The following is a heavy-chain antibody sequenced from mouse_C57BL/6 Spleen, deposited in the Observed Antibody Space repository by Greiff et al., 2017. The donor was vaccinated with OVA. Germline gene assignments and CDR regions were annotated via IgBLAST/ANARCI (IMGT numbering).Heavy chain of an antibody. CDR1: GYTFTSYW. CDR3: ARRLSGFYAMDY. D-gene: IGHD6-2*01. J-gene: IGHJ4*01. CDR2: IDPSDSYT. V-gene: IGHV1-50*01. Sequence: VQLQQPGAELVKPGASVKLSCKASGYTFTSYWMQWVKQRPGQGLEWIGEIDPSDSYTNYNQKFKGKATLTVDTSSSTAYMQLSSLTSEDSAVYYCARRLSGFYAMDYWGQGTSVTVSS.